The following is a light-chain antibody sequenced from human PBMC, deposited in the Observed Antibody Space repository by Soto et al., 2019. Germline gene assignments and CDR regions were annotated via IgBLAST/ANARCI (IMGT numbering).Light chain of an antibody. CDR3: QQSYSTPWT. V-gene: IGKV1-39*01. CDR2: AAS. CDR1: QSISSY. J-gene: IGKJ1*01. Sequence: DIQMTQSPSSLSASVGDRVTITCRASQSISSYLNWYQQKPGKAPKLLIYAASSLQSGVPSRFSGSGSGTDFTLTISSLRPEDFATYYCQQSYSTPWTFGQGTKVEIE.